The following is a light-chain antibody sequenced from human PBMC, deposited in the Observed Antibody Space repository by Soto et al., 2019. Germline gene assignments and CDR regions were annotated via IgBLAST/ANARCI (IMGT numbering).Light chain of an antibody. CDR2: DAS. V-gene: IGKV3-20*01. CDR3: QQYGGSPT. J-gene: IGKJ5*01. Sequence: DTVLTQSAGTLSWSAGERATLSCRASQSVGTYLAWYQQKPGQAPRLLIYDASNRATGIPARFSGSASGTDFSLTISRLEAEDFAVYYCQQYGGSPTFGQGTRLEIK. CDR1: QSVGTY.